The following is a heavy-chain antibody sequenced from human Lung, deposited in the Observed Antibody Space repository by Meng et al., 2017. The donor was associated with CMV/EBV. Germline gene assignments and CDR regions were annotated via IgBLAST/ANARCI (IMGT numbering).Heavy chain of an antibody. CDR3: AHARYSHSYYFNP. V-gene: IGHV2-5*01. Sequence: SGPTLMKPTQTLTLTCTFSWFSRSISRLAVGWIRQPPGKALECLGIIYWNDDKRYSPSLQSRLTITKDTSKNQVVLTMTNMDPAATSTYYCAHARYSHSYYFNPWGQGTLVTVSS. J-gene: IGHJ4*02. CDR1: WFSRSISRLA. D-gene: IGHD6-13*01. CDR2: IYWNDDK.